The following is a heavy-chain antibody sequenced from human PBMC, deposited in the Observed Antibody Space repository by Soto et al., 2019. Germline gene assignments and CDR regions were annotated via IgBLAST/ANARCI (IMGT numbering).Heavy chain of an antibody. Sequence: PSETLSLTCTVSGGSISSYYWSWIRQPPGKGLEWIGYIYYSGSTNYNPSLKSRVTISVDTSKNQFSLKLSSVTAADTAVYYCARGRRMVAATSRFDPWGQGTLVTVSS. CDR2: IYYSGST. V-gene: IGHV4-59*12. CDR1: GGSISSYY. J-gene: IGHJ5*02. D-gene: IGHD2-15*01. CDR3: ARGRRMVAATSRFDP.